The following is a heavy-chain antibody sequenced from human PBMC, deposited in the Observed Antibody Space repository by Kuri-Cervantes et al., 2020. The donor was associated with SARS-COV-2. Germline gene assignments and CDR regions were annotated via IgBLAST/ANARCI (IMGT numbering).Heavy chain of an antibody. J-gene: IGHJ6*02. CDR1: GGSFSGYY. CDR2: INHSGST. CDR3: ARAGGRNEYYYGMDV. Sequence: GSLRLSCAVYGGSFSGYYWSWIRQPPGKGLEWIGEINHSGSTNYNPSLKSRVTISVDTSKNQFSLKLSSVSAADTAVYYCARAGGRNEYYYGMDVWGQGTTVTVSS. D-gene: IGHD4-23*01. V-gene: IGHV4-34*01.